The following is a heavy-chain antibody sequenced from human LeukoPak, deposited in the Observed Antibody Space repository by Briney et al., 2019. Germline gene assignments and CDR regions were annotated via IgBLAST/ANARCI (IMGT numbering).Heavy chain of an antibody. CDR1: GLTFSSYA. Sequence: PGGSLRLSCAASGLTFSSYAVHWVRQAPGKGLEWVAVISYDGSIKFYADSVKGRFTISRDNSKNTLYLQMNSLRAEDTAVYYCARGYCSTISCHLDYWGQGTLVTVSS. D-gene: IGHD2-2*01. CDR3: ARGYCSTISCHLDY. CDR2: ISYDGSIK. J-gene: IGHJ4*02. V-gene: IGHV3-30*04.